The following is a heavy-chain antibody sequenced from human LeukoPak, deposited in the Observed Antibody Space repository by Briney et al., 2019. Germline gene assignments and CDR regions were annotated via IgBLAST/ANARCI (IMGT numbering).Heavy chain of an antibody. Sequence: GGSLRLSCTTSGFIFGDYNMNWVRQAPGKGLEWVGYIRAKIHDGTTDFAGSVKGRFTISRDDSKSIAYLQMTSLKSEDTAVYYCSRGQKDPYGPEFDYWGQGTLVTVSS. CDR3: SRGQKDPYGPEFDY. CDR2: IRAKIHDGTT. CDR1: GFIFGDYN. D-gene: IGHD3-10*01. J-gene: IGHJ4*02. V-gene: IGHV3-49*04.